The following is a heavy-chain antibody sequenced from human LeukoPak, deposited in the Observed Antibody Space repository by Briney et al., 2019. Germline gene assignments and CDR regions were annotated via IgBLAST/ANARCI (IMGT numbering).Heavy chain of an antibody. Sequence: PGGSLRLSCEASGFTFSSHAMSWVRQAPGKGLEWVSTINPTGSGTFYGDSVKGRFTISRDNYKNALYLQVKSLRAEDTAVYYCAKSPPYSGTYSGYWGQGTLVTVSS. J-gene: IGHJ4*02. CDR1: GFTFSSHA. D-gene: IGHD1-26*01. V-gene: IGHV3-23*01. CDR2: INPTGSGT. CDR3: AKSPPYSGTYSGY.